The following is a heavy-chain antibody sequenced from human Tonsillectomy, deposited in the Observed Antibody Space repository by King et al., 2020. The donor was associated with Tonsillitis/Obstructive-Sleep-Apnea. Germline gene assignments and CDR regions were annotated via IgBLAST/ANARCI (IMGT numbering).Heavy chain of an antibody. J-gene: IGHJ4*02. D-gene: IGHD3-10*01. CDR3: AKAMVQGIIITIFDY. CDR1: GITFSSYA. CDR2: ISGGGGST. V-gene: IGHV3-23*04. Sequence: VQLVESGGGLVQPGGSLRLSCAASGITFSSYAMSWVRQAPGKGLEWVSTISGGGGSTYYADSVKGRCTISRDNSKNTPYLQMNSLRAEDTAVYYCAKAMVQGIIITIFDYWGQGTLVTVSS.